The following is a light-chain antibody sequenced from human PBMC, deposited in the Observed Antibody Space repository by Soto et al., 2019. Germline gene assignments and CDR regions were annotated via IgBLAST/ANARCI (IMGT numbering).Light chain of an antibody. Sequence: EIVLTQSPGTLSLSPGERATLSCRASQTVSSNYLAWYQQKPGQAPRLLIYAASTRATGIPDRFSGSGSGTDFPLSISRLEPEDFAVYYWQLYGTSPQPFGQGTKVEIK. CDR2: AAS. CDR3: QLYGTSPQP. J-gene: IGKJ1*01. V-gene: IGKV3-20*01. CDR1: QTVSSNY.